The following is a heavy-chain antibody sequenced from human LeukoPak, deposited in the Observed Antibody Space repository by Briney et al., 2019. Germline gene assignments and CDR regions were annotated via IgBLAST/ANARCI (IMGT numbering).Heavy chain of an antibody. CDR3: GSGRVLSGCWKEGEFGW. D-gene: IGHD1-26*01. CDR1: GYTFTGYY. V-gene: IGHV1-2*02. CDR2: INPNSGGT. J-gene: IGHJ4*02. Sequence: ASVKVSCKASGYTFTGYYMHWVRQAPGHGLEWMGWINPNSGGTNRVTMTRDTSISTAYMELSRLRSDDTAVYYCGSGRVLSGCWKEGEFGWWGEGRLVSVSS.